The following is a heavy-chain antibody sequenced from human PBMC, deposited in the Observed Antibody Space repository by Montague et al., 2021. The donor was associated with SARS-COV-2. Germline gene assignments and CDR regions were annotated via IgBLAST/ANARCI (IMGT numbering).Heavy chain of an antibody. CDR2: IYYSGGANYYPSRGT. CDR3: ARGSGYSGYALAY. V-gene: IGHV4-59*01. J-gene: IGHJ4*02. CDR1: GDSINNYY. Sequence: SETLSLTCTVSGDSINNYYWSWIRQSPGTGLEYIGYIYYSGGANYYPSRGTNYNPSFGSRGAISLDTSKNQFSLNLSSVTTADTAVYYCARGSGYSGYALAYWGQGTRVTVSS. D-gene: IGHD5-12*01.